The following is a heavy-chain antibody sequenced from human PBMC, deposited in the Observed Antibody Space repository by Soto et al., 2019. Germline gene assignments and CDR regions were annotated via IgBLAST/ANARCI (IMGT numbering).Heavy chain of an antibody. CDR3: ARHSSIGVVIIRPSNWFDP. CDR2: IYYSGST. D-gene: IGHD3-3*01. Sequence: SETLSLTCTVSGGSISSSSYYWGWIRQPPGKGLEWIGSIYYSGSTYYNPSLKSRVTISVDTSKNQFSLKLSSVTAADTAVYYCARHSSIGVVIIRPSNWFDPWGQGTLVTVSS. J-gene: IGHJ5*02. CDR1: GGSISSSSYY. V-gene: IGHV4-39*01.